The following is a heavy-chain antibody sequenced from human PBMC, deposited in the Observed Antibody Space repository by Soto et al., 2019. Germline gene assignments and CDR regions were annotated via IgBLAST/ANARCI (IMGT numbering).Heavy chain of an antibody. J-gene: IGHJ4*02. CDR1: GLIVRYYY. D-gene: IGHD3-10*01. CDR2: SKNKANNGTS. Sequence: GGALRLSSADSGLIVRYYYIHWFRQAPGKGLEWVGRSKNKANNGTSEYAASVKGRFIISRDESKNSLYLQMNSLKTEDTAVYYCTRVEFYGSGANDYWAPSILVTV. CDR3: TRVEFYGSGANDY. V-gene: IGHV3-72*01.